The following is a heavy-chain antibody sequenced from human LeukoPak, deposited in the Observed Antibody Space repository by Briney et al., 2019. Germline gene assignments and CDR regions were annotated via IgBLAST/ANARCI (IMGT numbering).Heavy chain of an antibody. D-gene: IGHD4-17*01. CDR3: AKLLHDYGDTPYYYGMDV. J-gene: IGHJ6*02. CDR2: IYSGGIT. CDR1: GFTVSSSY. V-gene: IGHV3-53*05. Sequence: PGGSLRLSCAASGFTVSSSYVSWVRQAPGKGLEWVSVIYSGGITYYADSVKGRFTFSRDNSKNTLYLQMNSLRAEDTAVYYCAKLLHDYGDTPYYYGMDVWGQGTTVTVSS.